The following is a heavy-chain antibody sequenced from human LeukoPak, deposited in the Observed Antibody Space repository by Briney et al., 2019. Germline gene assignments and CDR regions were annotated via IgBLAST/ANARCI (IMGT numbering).Heavy chain of an antibody. Sequence: GGSLRLSCAASGFMFSSYWMSWVRQAPGKGLEWVANIKKDGSEKYYVDSVKGRFTISRDNAKNSLYLQMNSLRDEDTAVYYCARDRGYSNYYDYWGQGTLVTVSS. J-gene: IGHJ4*02. V-gene: IGHV3-7*01. D-gene: IGHD4-11*01. CDR3: ARDRGYSNYYDY. CDR2: IKKDGSEK. CDR1: GFMFSSYW.